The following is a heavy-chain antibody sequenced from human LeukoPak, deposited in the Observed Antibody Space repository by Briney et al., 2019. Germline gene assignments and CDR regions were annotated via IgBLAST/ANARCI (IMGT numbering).Heavy chain of an antibody. CDR1: RFTVSNNH. CDR3: ARASRWLAFDN. Sequence: GGSLRLSCVASRFTVSNNHMNWVRQAPGRGLEWVSVIYNGDNTYYADSVQGRFTISKDNSKNTLYLQMNSLRPEDTAVYFCARASRWLAFDNWGQGTLVTVSS. V-gene: IGHV3-66*01. J-gene: IGHJ4*02. D-gene: IGHD6-19*01. CDR2: IYNGDNT.